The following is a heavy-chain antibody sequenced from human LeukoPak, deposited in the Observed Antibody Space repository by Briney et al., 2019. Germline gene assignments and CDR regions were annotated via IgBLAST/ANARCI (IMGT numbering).Heavy chain of an antibody. CDR2: INHSEGT. D-gene: IGHD3/OR15-3a*01. V-gene: IGHV4-34*01. CDR1: GGSFSGYY. J-gene: IGHJ4*02. CDR3: ARDLEGTGVSLGY. Sequence: PSETLSLTCAVYGGSFSGYYWSWVRQPPGKGLEWIGEINHSEGTNYNPSLKSRVTISVDKSKNQFSLKLSSVTAADTAVYYCARDLEGTGVSLGYWGQGTLVAVSS.